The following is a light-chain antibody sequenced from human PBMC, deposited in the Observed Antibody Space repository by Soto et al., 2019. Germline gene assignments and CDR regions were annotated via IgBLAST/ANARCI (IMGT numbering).Light chain of an antibody. CDR3: QQYYNWRPR. CDR2: DAS. J-gene: IGKJ1*01. Sequence: DIVLTQCPGTLSLSPGERATLSRRASQSVANYLLWFQQKPGQAPRLLIYDASNRASGIPARFSGSGSGTEFTLTISRLQSEDFAVYYCQQYYNWRPRFGQGTKVDI. CDR1: QSVANY. V-gene: IGKV3-11*01.